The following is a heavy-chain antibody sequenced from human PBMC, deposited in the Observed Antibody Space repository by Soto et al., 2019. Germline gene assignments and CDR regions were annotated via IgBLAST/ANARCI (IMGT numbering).Heavy chain of an antibody. Sequence: SVKVSCKASGGTLTNYAVNWVRQAPGQGLEWLGRIIPVSGVAEYAQRFQGRVTLTADESTRTAYMELSSLRSEDTAVYCCVRDGQGERTGMDVWSQGTTVTVSS. V-gene: IGHV1-69*13. CDR1: GGTLTNYA. CDR3: VRDGQGERTGMDV. J-gene: IGHJ6*02. CDR2: IIPVSGVA. D-gene: IGHD1-26*01.